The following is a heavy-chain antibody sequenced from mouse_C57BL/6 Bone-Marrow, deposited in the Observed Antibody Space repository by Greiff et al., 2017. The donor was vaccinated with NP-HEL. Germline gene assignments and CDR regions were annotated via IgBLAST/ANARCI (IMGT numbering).Heavy chain of an antibody. D-gene: IGHD2-2*01. CDR1: GYTFTSYW. Sequence: VQLQQPGTELVKPGASVKLSCKASGYTFTSYWMHWVKQRPGQGLEWIGNINPSNGGTNYNEKFKSKATLTVDKSSSTAYMQLSSLTSEDSAVYYCARGSTMVTTYFDYWGQGTTLTVSS. J-gene: IGHJ2*01. CDR2: INPSNGGT. CDR3: ARGSTMVTTYFDY. V-gene: IGHV1-53*01.